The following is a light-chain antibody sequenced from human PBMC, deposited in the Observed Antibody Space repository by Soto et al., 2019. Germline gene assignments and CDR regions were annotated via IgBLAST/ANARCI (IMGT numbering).Light chain of an antibody. Sequence: DVVMTQTPLSSPVTLGQPASISCRSSESLVHSNGKTYLSWLQQRPGQPPRLLIYKISKRFSGVPDRFTGSGTGTDFTLKISRVEAEDVGVYYCMQATHFPRTFGQGTKVEIQ. CDR1: ESLVHSNGKTY. J-gene: IGKJ1*01. V-gene: IGKV2-24*01. CDR3: MQATHFPRT. CDR2: KIS.